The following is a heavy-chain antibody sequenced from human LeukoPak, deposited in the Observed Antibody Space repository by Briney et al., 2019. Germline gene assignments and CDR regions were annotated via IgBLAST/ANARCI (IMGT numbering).Heavy chain of an antibody. J-gene: IGHJ4*02. CDR2: ISYDGSNK. CDR3: AKGAQLWLHPFDY. V-gene: IGHV3-30*18. Sequence: GGSLRLSCAASGFTFSSYGMHWVRQAPGKGLEWVAVISYDGSNKYYADSVKGRFTISRDNSKNTLYLQMNSLRAEDTAVYYCAKGAQLWLHPFDYWGQGTLVTVSS. CDR1: GFTFSSYG. D-gene: IGHD5-18*01.